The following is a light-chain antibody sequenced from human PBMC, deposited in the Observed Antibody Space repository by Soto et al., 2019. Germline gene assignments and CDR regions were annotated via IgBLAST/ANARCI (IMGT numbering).Light chain of an antibody. CDR2: GAS. Sequence: EIVLTQSPGTLSLSPGERATLSCRASQSLTNNYFAWYQQKPGRAISLLIDGASTRATGIPVRFSGSGSGTDFTLTISRLEPEDVAVYYCQQYEAVVTFGQGTKVEI. V-gene: IGKV3-20*01. J-gene: IGKJ1*01. CDR3: QQYEAVVT. CDR1: QSLTNNY.